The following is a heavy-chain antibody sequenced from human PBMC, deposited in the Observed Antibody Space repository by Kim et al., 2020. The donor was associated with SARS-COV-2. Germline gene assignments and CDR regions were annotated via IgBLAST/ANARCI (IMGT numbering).Heavy chain of an antibody. D-gene: IGHD6-13*01. CDR3: ARRVAAAAGNNWFDP. V-gene: IGHV5-51*01. J-gene: IGHJ5*02. Sequence: SFQGQVTISADKSISTAYLQWSSLKASDTAMYYCARRVAAAAGNNWFDPWGQGTLVTVSS.